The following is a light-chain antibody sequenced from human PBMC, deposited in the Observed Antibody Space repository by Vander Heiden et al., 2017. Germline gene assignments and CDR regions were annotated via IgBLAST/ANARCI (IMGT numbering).Light chain of an antibody. CDR1: PTHTQYNY. J-gene: IGLJ3*02. CDR2: RGN. Sequence: QSVLTQPPSTFRPPGQMATFSGSGIPTHTQYNYVHRLQTLLATAPKSGTCRGNRRPCGISDRFSRSQSGTSASLAIRGHRCEDGAHDYCATWDDSLSSWVFGGGTGLTVL. CDR3: ATWDDSLSSWV. V-gene: IGLV1-47*01.